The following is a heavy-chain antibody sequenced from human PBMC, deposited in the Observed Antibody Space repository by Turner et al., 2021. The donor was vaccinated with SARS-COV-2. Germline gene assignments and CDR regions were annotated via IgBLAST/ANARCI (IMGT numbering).Heavy chain of an antibody. CDR2: IWYDGSNK. CDR1: GFTFSSYG. Sequence: QVQPVESGGGVVQPGRALRLSCAASGFTFSSYGRHWVRQAQGKGLEWVAVIWYDGSNKYYADSVKGRFTISRDNSKNTLYLQMNSLRAEDTAVYYCARDGGYSGYAYFDYWGQGTLVTVSS. V-gene: IGHV3-33*01. J-gene: IGHJ4*02. CDR3: ARDGGYSGYAYFDY. D-gene: IGHD5-12*01.